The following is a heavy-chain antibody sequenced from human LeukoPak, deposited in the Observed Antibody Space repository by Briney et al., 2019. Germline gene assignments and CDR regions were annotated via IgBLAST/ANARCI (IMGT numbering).Heavy chain of an antibody. Sequence: GGSLRLSCAASGFSFSDHYMDWVRQAPGKGLEWVGRTRNRANSYTTEYAASVTGRFTISRDDSKNSLYLQMNSLKTEDTAVYYCARVDDTIGYYPGRWGKRALVTVSS. CDR2: TRNRANSYTT. CDR3: ARVDDTIGYYPGR. J-gene: IGHJ4*02. V-gene: IGHV3-72*01. D-gene: IGHD3-22*01. CDR1: GFSFSDHY.